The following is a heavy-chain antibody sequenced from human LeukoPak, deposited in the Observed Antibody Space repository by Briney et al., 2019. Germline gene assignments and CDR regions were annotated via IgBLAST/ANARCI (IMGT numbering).Heavy chain of an antibody. J-gene: IGHJ4*02. D-gene: IGHD1-26*01. Sequence: GGSLRLSCAASGFTVSSNYMSWVRQAPGKGLERVAFIRYDGSNKYYADSVKGRFTISRDNSKNTLYLQMNSLRAEDTAVYYCAKDGSGGMRYSGSYVDYWGQGTLVTVSS. CDR1: GFTVSSNY. V-gene: IGHV3-30*02. CDR3: AKDGSGGMRYSGSYVDY. CDR2: IRYDGSNK.